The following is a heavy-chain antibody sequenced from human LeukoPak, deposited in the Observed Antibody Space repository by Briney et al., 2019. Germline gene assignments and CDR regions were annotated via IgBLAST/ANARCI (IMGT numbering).Heavy chain of an antibody. CDR2: ISGSGGST. D-gene: IGHD3-22*01. Sequence: GGSLRLSCAASGFTFSSYAMSWVRQAPGKGLEWVSAISGSGGSTYYADSVKGRFTISRDNSKNTLYLQMNSLRAEDTAVYYCAKDLTYYYDSSGYSWGQGTLVTVSS. CDR1: GFTFSSYA. J-gene: IGHJ5*02. V-gene: IGHV3-23*01. CDR3: AKDLTYYYDSSGYS.